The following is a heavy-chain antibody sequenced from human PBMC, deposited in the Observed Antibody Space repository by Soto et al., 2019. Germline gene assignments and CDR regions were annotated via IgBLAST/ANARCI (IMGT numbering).Heavy chain of an antibody. D-gene: IGHD1-1*01. V-gene: IGHV3-30*18. Sequence: QVHLVESGGGLVQPGGSLRLSCAASGDSGFSFSSYGIHWVRQAPGKGLEWVSVISYDGANRHFADSVMGRFAVSRDDATHTVYLEMNALRPEDTAVYYCAKDRMGTSYYYGMDVWGQGTSVTVSS. CDR3: AKDRMGTSYYYGMDV. J-gene: IGHJ6*02. CDR1: GDSGFSFSSYG. CDR2: ISYDGANR.